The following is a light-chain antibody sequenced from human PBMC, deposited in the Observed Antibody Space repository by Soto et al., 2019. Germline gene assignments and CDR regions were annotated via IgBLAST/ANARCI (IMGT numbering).Light chain of an antibody. CDR2: AAS. V-gene: IGKV1-39*01. CDR1: QSISNY. J-gene: IGKJ4*01. CDR3: QQSYGTPLT. Sequence: DMEMTQSPSSLSASVGDRVTITCRASQSISNYLNSYQHKPGKVPKLLIYAASSLQSGVPTRFSGSGSGTDFTLNINSLQPEDFATYYCQQSYGTPLTFGGGTKIEIK.